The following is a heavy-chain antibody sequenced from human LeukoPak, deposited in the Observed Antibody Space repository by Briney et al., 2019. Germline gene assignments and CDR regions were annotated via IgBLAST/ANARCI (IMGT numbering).Heavy chain of an antibody. V-gene: IGHV3-30*02. D-gene: IGHD3-22*01. J-gene: IGHJ6*03. Sequence: GGSLRLTCAASGFTFSSYGMHWVRQAPGKGLEWVAFIRYDGSNKYYADSVKGRFTISRDNSKNTLYLQMNSLRAEDTAVYYCAKNSRSAYYDSSGPSYMDVWGKGTTVTISS. CDR3: AKNSRSAYYDSSGPSYMDV. CDR1: GFTFSSYG. CDR2: IRYDGSNK.